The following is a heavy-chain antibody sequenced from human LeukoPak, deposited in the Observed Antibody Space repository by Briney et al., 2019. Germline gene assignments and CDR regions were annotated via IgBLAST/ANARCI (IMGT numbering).Heavy chain of an antibody. V-gene: IGHV4-59*08. Sequence: SETLSLTCTVSGGSISSYYWSWIRQPPGGGLECIGYIYYSGRTNYTPSLKSRVTISVDTSKNQLSLKLISVTAADTAVYYCARPEGRGVIIYSDRWGRGTLVTV. CDR2: IYYSGRT. CDR1: GGSISSYY. J-gene: IGHJ2*01. CDR3: ARPEGRGVIIYSDR. D-gene: IGHD3-10*01.